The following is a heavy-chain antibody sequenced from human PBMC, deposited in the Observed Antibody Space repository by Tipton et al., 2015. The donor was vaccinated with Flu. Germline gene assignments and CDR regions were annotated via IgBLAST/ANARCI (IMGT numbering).Heavy chain of an antibody. CDR1: GFTFSSYA. Sequence: SLRLSCAASGFTFSSYAMHWVRQAPGKGLEWVAVISYDGSNKYYADSVKGRFTISRDNSKNTLYLQMNSLRAEDTAVYYCAREAAAGNFDYWGQGTLVTVSS. V-gene: IGHV3-30-3*01. CDR2: ISYDGSNK. J-gene: IGHJ4*02. D-gene: IGHD6-13*01. CDR3: AREAAAGNFDY.